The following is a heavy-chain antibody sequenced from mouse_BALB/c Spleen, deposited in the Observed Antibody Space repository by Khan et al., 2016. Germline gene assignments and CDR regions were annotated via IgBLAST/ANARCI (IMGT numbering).Heavy chain of an antibody. J-gene: IGHJ3*01. CDR1: GYTFSRYW. Sequence: QVQLQQSGAELMKPGASVKISCKATGYTFSRYWIEWVKERPGHGLEWIGEILPGSGSTNYNEKFKGEATFTAETSSNTAYIQLSSLTSEDSAVYYCARGAYWGQGTLVTVSA. CDR2: ILPGSGST. V-gene: IGHV1-9*01. CDR3: ARGAY.